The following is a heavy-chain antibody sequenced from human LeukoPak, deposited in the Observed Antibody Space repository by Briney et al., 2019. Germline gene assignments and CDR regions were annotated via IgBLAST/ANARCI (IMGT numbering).Heavy chain of an antibody. D-gene: IGHD1-1*01. CDR2: IYTSGST. Sequence: SQTLSLTCTVSGGSISSGSYYWSWTRQPAGKGLEWIGRIYTSGSTNYNPSLKSRVTISLDTSKNQFSLKLSSVTAADTAVYYCARPVPSRLGWFDPWGQGTLVTVSS. CDR1: GGSISSGSYY. V-gene: IGHV4-61*02. CDR3: ARPVPSRLGWFDP. J-gene: IGHJ5*02.